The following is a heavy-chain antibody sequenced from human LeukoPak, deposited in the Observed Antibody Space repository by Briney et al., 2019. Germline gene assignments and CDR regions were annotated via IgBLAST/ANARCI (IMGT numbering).Heavy chain of an antibody. CDR3: ARGGGRSYSDAFDI. CDR2: ISGTSTAI. Sequence: GGSLRLSCAASGFTFSNAWMSWVRQAPGKGLEWVSFISGTSTAIYYAGSVKGRFTISRDIARKSLYLQMNSLRDEDTAVYYCARGGGRSYSDAFDIWGQGTVVTVSS. J-gene: IGHJ3*02. V-gene: IGHV3-48*02. D-gene: IGHD1-26*01. CDR1: GFTFSNAW.